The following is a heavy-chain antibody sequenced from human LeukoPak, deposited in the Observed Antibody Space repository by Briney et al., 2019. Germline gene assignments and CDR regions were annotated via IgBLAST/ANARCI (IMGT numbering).Heavy chain of an antibody. CDR3: ARGGITMVRGVTLYYYYYYGMDV. Sequence: PSETLSLTCAVYGGSFSGYYWGWIRQPPGKGLEWIGEINHSGSTNYNPSLKSRVTISVDTSKNQFSLKLSSVTAADTAVYYCARGGITMVRGVTLYYYYYYGMDVWGQGTTVTVSS. D-gene: IGHD3-10*01. CDR1: GGSFSGYY. J-gene: IGHJ6*02. CDR2: INHSGST. V-gene: IGHV4-34*01.